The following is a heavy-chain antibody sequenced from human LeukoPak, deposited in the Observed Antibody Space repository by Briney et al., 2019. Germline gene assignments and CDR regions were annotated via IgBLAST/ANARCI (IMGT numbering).Heavy chain of an antibody. J-gene: IGHJ5*01. Sequence: GGSLRLSCAASGFTFDTYEINWVRQAPGKGLEWVSYISGSGRTIYYADSVKGRFTISWDNAKNSAYLQMNRLRAEDTAVYYCARGVYGRFDSWGQGTLVTVSS. CDR1: GFTFDTYE. CDR3: ARGVYGRFDS. CDR2: ISGSGRTI. V-gene: IGHV3-48*03. D-gene: IGHD2/OR15-2a*01.